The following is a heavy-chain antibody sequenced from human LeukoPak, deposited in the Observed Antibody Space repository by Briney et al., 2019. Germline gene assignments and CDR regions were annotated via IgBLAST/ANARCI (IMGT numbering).Heavy chain of an antibody. CDR1: GFTFSSFA. CDR3: AKGYSSGWPYSFDY. Sequence: GGSLRLSCAASGFTFSSFAMTWVRQAPGKGLEWVSAISGGGGNTYYADSVKGRFTISRDNSKNTLYLQMNSLRAEDTAVYYCAKGYSSGWPYSFDYWGQGTLVTVSS. D-gene: IGHD6-25*01. CDR2: ISGGGGNT. J-gene: IGHJ4*02. V-gene: IGHV3-23*01.